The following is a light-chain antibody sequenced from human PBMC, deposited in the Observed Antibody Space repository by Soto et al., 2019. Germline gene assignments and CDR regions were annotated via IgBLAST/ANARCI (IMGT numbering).Light chain of an antibody. CDR3: CSYTTSNTRQIV. CDR2: DVS. CDR1: SSNVGGYTY. Sequence: SAPPHPASPYGPPGQCITISHAETSSNVGGYTYVSWYQQHPGKAPKFMIYDVSSRPSGVSNRFSGSKSGNTASLTISGLQAEDEADYYCCSYTTSNTRQIVFGTGTKVTVL. J-gene: IGLJ1*01. V-gene: IGLV2-14*03.